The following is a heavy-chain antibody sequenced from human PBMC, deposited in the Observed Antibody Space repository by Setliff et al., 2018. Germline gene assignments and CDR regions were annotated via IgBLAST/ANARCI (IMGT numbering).Heavy chain of an antibody. V-gene: IGHV1-18*01. CDR1: GYTFTSYG. CDR2: ISAYNGNT. Sequence: ASVKVSCKASGYTFTSYGISWVRQAPGQGLEWMGWISAYNGNTNYAQKLQGRVTMTTDTSTSTAYMELSRLTSDDTAVYFCARDQGYSGYGNFDFWGQGTLVTVSS. D-gene: IGHD5-12*01. J-gene: IGHJ4*02. CDR3: ARDQGYSGYGNFDF.